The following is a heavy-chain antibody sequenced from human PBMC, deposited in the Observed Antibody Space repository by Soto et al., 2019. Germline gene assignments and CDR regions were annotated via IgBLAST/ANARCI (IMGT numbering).Heavy chain of an antibody. Sequence: QVQLQQWGAGLLKPSETLSLTCAVYGGSFSGYYWSWIRQPPGKGLEWIGEINHSGSTNYNPSLKSRVTISVDASENQFSLKLSSVTAADTAVYYCARVGSGWGAFGYWGQGTLVTVSS. D-gene: IGHD6-19*01. V-gene: IGHV4-34*01. CDR3: ARVGSGWGAFGY. J-gene: IGHJ4*02. CDR2: INHSGST. CDR1: GGSFSGYY.